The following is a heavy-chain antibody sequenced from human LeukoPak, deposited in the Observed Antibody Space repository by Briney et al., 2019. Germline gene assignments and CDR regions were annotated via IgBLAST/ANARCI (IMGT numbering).Heavy chain of an antibody. CDR1: GSTVSSHY. CDR2: IYSGGST. V-gene: IGHV3-66*01. Sequence: GVSLRLSCAASGSTVSSHYMSWVPQAPGKGLEWVSLIYSGGSTEYADSVKGRFTISRDISKNTVHLQMNSLRAEDTAVYYCARVPVLGTRENLQHWGQGTMVTVSS. CDR3: ARVPVLGTRENLQH. J-gene: IGHJ1*01. D-gene: IGHD4-23*01.